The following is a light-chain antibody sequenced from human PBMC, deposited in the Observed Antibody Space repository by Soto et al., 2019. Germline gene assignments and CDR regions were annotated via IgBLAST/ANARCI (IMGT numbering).Light chain of an antibody. CDR3: HQSYDIPT. CDR2: AAS. CDR1: QSITHF. J-gene: IGKJ5*01. V-gene: IGKV1-39*01. Sequence: DIQMTQSPSSLSASIGDKLTISCRANQSITHFLNWYQKKPGEVPKLLIYAASSLQSGVPSRFSGSGSGTDFTLTVSSLQPEDFATYYCHQSYDIPTFGQGTRLEIK.